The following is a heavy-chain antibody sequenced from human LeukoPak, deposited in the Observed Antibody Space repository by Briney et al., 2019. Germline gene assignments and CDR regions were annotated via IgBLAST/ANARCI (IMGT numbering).Heavy chain of an antibody. CDR3: ARDKTYDRSGYYNPRFDY. CDR1: GFTVSSNY. V-gene: IGHV3-53*01. D-gene: IGHD3-22*01. Sequence: GGSLRLSCAASGFTVSSNYMSWVRQAPGKGLEWVSVIYSGGSTYYADSVKGRFTISRDDSKNTLYLQMNSLRAEDTAVYYCARDKTYDRSGYYNPRFDYWGQGTLVTVSS. J-gene: IGHJ4*02. CDR2: IYSGGST.